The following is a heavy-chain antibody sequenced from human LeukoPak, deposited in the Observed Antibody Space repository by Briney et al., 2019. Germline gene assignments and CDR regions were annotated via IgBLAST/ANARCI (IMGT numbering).Heavy chain of an antibody. J-gene: IGHJ4*02. CDR2: ISSSSSTI. V-gene: IGHV3-48*01. CDR1: GFTFSSYS. CDR3: ARVGPGATLDY. D-gene: IGHD1-26*01. Sequence: GGSLRLSCAASGFTFSSYSMNWVRQAPGKWLEWVSYISSSSSTIYYADSVKGRFTISRDNAKNSLYLQMNSLRAEDTAVYYCARVGPGATLDYWGQGTLVTVSS.